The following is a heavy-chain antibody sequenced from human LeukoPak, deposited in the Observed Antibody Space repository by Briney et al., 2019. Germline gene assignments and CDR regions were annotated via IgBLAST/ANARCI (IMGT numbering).Heavy chain of an antibody. CDR1: GFTFSSYA. Sequence: GGSLRLSCAASGFTFSSYAMSWVRQAPGKGLEWVSAISGSGGSTYYADSVKGRFTISRDNSKNTLCLQMNSLRAEDTAVHYCAKAVLWFGESYFDYWGQGTLVTVPS. J-gene: IGHJ4*02. CDR2: ISGSGGST. CDR3: AKAVLWFGESYFDY. D-gene: IGHD3-10*01. V-gene: IGHV3-23*01.